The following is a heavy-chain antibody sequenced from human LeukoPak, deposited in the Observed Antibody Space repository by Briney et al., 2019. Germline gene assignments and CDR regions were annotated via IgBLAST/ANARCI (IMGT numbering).Heavy chain of an antibody. Sequence: PSETLSLTCTVSGGSISSSSYYWGWIRQPPGKGLEWIGSIYYSGSTYYNPSLKSRVTISVDTSKNQFSLELSSVTAADTAVYYCARHRGGYYYYYGMDVWGQGTTVTVSS. V-gene: IGHV4-39*01. CDR3: ARHRGGYYYYYGMDV. J-gene: IGHJ6*02. CDR2: IYYSGST. D-gene: IGHD2-15*01. CDR1: GGSISSSSYY.